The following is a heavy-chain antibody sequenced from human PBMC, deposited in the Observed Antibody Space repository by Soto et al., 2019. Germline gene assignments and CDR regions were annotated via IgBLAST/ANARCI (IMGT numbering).Heavy chain of an antibody. D-gene: IGHD2-2*01. V-gene: IGHV1-46*01. CDR2: INPSGATT. Sequence: QVSLVQSGAEVKKPGASVKVSCKASGYTFTSYYVHWVRQAPGQGLEWMGIINPSGATTTYAQNCQGRVAMTRDTSTSTVYRELSSLRSEDTAVYYCARRDCFSSSCYFKYWGQGTLVTVSS. J-gene: IGHJ4*02. CDR3: ARRDCFSSSCYFKY. CDR1: GYTFTSYY.